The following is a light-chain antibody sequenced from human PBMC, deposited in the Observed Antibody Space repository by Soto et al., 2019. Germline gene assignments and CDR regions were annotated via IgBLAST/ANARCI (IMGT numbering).Light chain of an antibody. J-gene: IGKJ1*01. CDR3: HQYNNWPPWT. V-gene: IGKV1-39*01. Sequence: DIQMTQCPSSLSASVGDRVTITCRASQTTNNYLNWYQLKPGKAPTLLIYDVSRLETGVPSRFSGSGSGTEFTLTINSLQSDDFAVYYCHQYNNWPPWTFGQGTKVDIK. CDR1: QTTNNY. CDR2: DVS.